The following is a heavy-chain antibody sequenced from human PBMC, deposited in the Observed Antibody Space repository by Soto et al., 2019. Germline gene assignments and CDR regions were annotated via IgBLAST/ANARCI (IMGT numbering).Heavy chain of an antibody. J-gene: IGHJ6*02. V-gene: IGHV1-2*04. CDR3: ARGVSSWGLGNYYYYGMDV. CDR1: GYTFTGYY. D-gene: IGHD6-13*01. CDR2: INPNSGGT. Sequence: ASVKVSCKASGYTFTGYYMHWVRQAPGQGLEWMGWINPNSGGTNYAQKFQGWVTMTRDTSISTAYMELSRLRSDDTAVYYCARGVSSWGLGNYYYYGMDVWGQGTTVTGSS.